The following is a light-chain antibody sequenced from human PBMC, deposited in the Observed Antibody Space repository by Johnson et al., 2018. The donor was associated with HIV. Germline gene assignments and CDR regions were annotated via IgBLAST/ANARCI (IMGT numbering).Light chain of an antibody. J-gene: IGLJ1*01. CDR1: SSNIGRNY. Sequence: QSVLTQPPSVSAAPGQKVTISCSGSSSNIGRNYVSWYQQLPGTAPKLLIFDNNKRPTGIPDRFSASKSGTSATLGSTGLQTGDEAEYYCGTWDSSLRAYGFGTGTKVTGL. V-gene: IGLV1-51*01. CDR3: GTWDSSLRAYG. CDR2: DNN.